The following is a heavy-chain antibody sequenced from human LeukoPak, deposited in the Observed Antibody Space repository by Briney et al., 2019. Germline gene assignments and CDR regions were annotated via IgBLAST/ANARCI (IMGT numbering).Heavy chain of an antibody. CDR3: AAAARLGLFDY. D-gene: IGHD6-6*01. V-gene: IGHV1-2*02. CDR2: INPNSGGT. CDR1: GYTFTSYD. Sequence: ASVKVSCKASGYTFTSYDINWVRQATGQGLEWMGWINPNSGGTNYAQKFQGRVTMTRDTSISTAYMELSRLRSDDTAVYYCAAAARLGLFDYWGQGTLVTVSS. J-gene: IGHJ4*02.